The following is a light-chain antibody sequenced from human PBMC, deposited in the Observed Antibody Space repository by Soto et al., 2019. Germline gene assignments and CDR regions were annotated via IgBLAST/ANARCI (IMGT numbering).Light chain of an antibody. CDR3: QQRSNWPYT. V-gene: IGKV3-11*01. J-gene: IGKJ2*01. CDR2: DTS. CDR1: QSVSKY. Sequence: EIVLTQSPATLSLSPGERATLSCRASQSVSKYLAWYQQKPGQAPRLLIYDTSNMATGIPARFSGSGSGTDFTLTISSLEPEDSAVYYCQQRSNWPYTFGQVTKLEIK.